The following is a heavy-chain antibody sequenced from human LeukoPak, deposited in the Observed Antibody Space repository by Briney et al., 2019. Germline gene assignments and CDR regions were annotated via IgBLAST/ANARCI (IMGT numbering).Heavy chain of an antibody. CDR1: GFTFSSYA. CDR3: AKGDGDIVLVPAAIGGDY. CDR2: ISGSDGST. Sequence: GGSLRLSCADSGFTFSSYAMSWVRQAPGKGLEWVSAISGSDGSTYYADSVKGRFTISRDNSKNTLYLQMNSLRAEDTAVYYCAKGDGDIVLVPAAIGGDYWGQGTLVTVSS. D-gene: IGHD2-2*02. V-gene: IGHV3-23*01. J-gene: IGHJ4*02.